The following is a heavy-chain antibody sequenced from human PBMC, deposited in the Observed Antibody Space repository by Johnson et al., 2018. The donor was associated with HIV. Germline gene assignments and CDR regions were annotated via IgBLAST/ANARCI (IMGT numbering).Heavy chain of an antibody. J-gene: IGHJ3*02. V-gene: IGHV3-30-3*01. CDR3: GRDINYSNYVTDAFDI. CDR1: GFTFSSFA. CDR2: ISYDGSDK. D-gene: IGHD4-11*01. Sequence: HVQLVESGGGVVQPGRSLRLSCAASGFTFSSFAIHWVRQAPGKGLEWVAVISYDGSDKYYADSVKGRFTISRDNSKNTLYLQMNSLRAEDTAVYYCGRDINYSNYVTDAFDIWGQGTMVTVSA.